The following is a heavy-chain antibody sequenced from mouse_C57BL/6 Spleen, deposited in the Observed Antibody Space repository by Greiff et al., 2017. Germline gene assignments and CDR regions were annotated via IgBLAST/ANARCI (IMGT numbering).Heavy chain of an antibody. J-gene: IGHJ2*01. V-gene: IGHV10-3*01. D-gene: IGHD2-5*01. Sequence: EVQLVESGGGLVQPKGSLKLSCAASGFTFNTYAMHWVRQAPGKGLEWVARIRSKSSNYATYYADSVKDRFTISRDDSQSMLYLQMNNLKTENTAIDYCVRDSNYHYFDYWGQGTTLTVSS. CDR1: GFTFNTYA. CDR3: VRDSNYHYFDY. CDR2: IRSKSSNYAT.